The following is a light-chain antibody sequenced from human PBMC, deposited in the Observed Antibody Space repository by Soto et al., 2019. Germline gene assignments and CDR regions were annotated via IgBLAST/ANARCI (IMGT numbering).Light chain of an antibody. Sequence: EIVMTQSPATLSVSPGEKATLSCRASQSVSNNLAWFQQKPGQVPRLLIHGASNRATGVSARFSGSGSGTEFTLTISSLQSEDFAVYYCQQYNSWPPITFGGGTKVDIK. V-gene: IGKV3-15*01. CDR2: GAS. J-gene: IGKJ4*01. CDR3: QQYNSWPPIT. CDR1: QSVSNN.